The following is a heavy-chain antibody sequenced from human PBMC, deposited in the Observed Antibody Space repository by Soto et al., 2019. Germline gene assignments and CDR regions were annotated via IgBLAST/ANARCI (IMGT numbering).Heavy chain of an antibody. Sequence: SETLSLTCTVSGGSISSGDYYWSWIRQPPGKGLEWIGYIYYSGSTYYNPSLKSRVTISVDTSKNQFSLKLSSVTAADTAVYYCARERRVATRRNYYYGMDVWGQGTTVTVSS. CDR1: GGSISSGDYY. CDR3: ARERRVATRRNYYYGMDV. J-gene: IGHJ6*02. D-gene: IGHD5-12*01. CDR2: IYYSGST. V-gene: IGHV4-30-4*01.